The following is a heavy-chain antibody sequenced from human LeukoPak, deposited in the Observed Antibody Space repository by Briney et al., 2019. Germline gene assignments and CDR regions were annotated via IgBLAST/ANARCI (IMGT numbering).Heavy chain of an antibody. J-gene: IGHJ5*02. V-gene: IGHV3-23*01. CDR1: GFTFSSYA. CDR2: ISGSGGST. D-gene: IGHD4-17*01. CDR3: AKGPPDYGDINWFDP. Sequence: GGSLRLSCAASGFTFSSYAMSWVRQAPGKGLEWVSAISGSGGSTYYADSVKGRFTISRDNSKNTLCLQMNSLRAEDTAVYYCAKGPPDYGDINWFDPWGQGTLVTVSS.